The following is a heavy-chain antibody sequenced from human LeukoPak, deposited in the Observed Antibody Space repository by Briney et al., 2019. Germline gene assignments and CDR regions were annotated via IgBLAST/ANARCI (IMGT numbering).Heavy chain of an antibody. CDR3: ARTRAPYYYGSGSPDF. CDR2: INPKNGNP. Sequence: ASVKVSCKASGYTFTTHALSWMRQAPGQGLEWMGWINPKNGNPTYAQDFRGRFVFSLDTSASTAYLHISSLEAEDTAFYYCARTRAPYYYGSGSPDFWGQGTLVTVSS. J-gene: IGHJ4*02. CDR1: GYTFTTHA. V-gene: IGHV7-4-1*02. D-gene: IGHD3-10*01.